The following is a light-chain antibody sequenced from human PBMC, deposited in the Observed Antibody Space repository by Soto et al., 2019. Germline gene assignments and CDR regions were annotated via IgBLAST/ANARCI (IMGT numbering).Light chain of an antibody. J-gene: IGKJ1*01. CDR3: QQDNGDPLS. V-gene: IGKV1-12*02. CDR2: GAS. Sequence: DIQLTQSPSSVYASVGDRVTISCRASHDVSSGLAWYQQNPRKAHNLLIYGASTLQSGVPSRFSGSGSGTDFSITISSLQPEDFAPYDCQQDNGDPLSFGQGPKVEIK. CDR1: HDVSSG.